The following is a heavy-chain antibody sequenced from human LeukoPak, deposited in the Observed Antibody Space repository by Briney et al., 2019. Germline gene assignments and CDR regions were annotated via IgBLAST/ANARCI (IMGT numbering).Heavy chain of an antibody. J-gene: IGHJ3*02. Sequence: GASVKVSCKASGYTFTNYDINWVRQGTGQGLEWMGWMNPNSGDTGYAQTFQGRVTMTRDTSISTAYMELSRLRSDDTAVYYCARGNELPDAFDIWGQGTMVTVSS. CDR3: ARGNELPDAFDI. CDR1: GYTFTNYD. D-gene: IGHD1-26*01. V-gene: IGHV1-8*01. CDR2: MNPNSGDT.